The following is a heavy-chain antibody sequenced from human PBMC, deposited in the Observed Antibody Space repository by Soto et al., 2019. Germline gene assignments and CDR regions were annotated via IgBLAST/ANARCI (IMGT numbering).Heavy chain of an antibody. D-gene: IGHD4-17*01. Sequence: QVQLVQSGAEVKKTGASVKVSCKASGYTFTSYGISWVRQAPGQGLEWMGWISAYNGNTNYAQKLQGRVTMTTDTSTTTAYMELRSLRSDDTAVYYCARDYTVTTDTYYYYYGMDVWGQGTTVTVSS. J-gene: IGHJ6*02. CDR2: ISAYNGNT. V-gene: IGHV1-18*01. CDR1: GYTFTSYG. CDR3: ARDYTVTTDTYYYYYGMDV.